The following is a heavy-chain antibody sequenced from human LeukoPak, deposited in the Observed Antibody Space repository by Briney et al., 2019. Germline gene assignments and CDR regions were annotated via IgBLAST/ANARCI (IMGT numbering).Heavy chain of an antibody. CDR2: ITGSDGSS. D-gene: IGHD3-9*01. J-gene: IGHJ4*02. V-gene: IGHV3-23*01. Sequence: PGTSLRLSCVASGFTFTNYAMSWVRQAPGKGLEWVSAITGSDGSSYYADSGKGRLTISRDNSKNTMYLQVNSLRAEDTAVYYCAKWGDYDILTGYYVPDYWGQGTLVTVSS. CDR3: AKWGDYDILTGYYVPDY. CDR1: GFTFTNYA.